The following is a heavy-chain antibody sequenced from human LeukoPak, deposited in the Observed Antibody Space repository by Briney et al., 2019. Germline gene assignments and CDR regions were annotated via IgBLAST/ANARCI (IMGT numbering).Heavy chain of an antibody. CDR3: ARGNKNIAAAVVDY. Sequence: SETLSLTCTVSGGSISSYDWSWIRQLPGKGLEWIGYIHDSGITNYIPSLKSRVTMSVDTSKNQLSLKLSSVTIADTAVYYCARGNKNIAAAVVDYWGQGTLVTVSS. CDR1: GGSISSYD. CDR2: IHDSGIT. J-gene: IGHJ4*02. V-gene: IGHV4-59*01. D-gene: IGHD6-13*01.